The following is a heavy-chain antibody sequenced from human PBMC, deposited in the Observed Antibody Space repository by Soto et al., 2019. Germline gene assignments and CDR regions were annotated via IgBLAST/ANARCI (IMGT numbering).Heavy chain of an antibody. Sequence: DVQLVETGGGLIQPGGSLRLSCAASGFSVSSDYMNWVRQDPGKGLEWVSVIYRGGSTYYADSVRGRFTISRDNSENTLFLQMNSLRAEDTPVYYCARATEWNALDIWGQGTMVTVSS. CDR2: IYRGGST. CDR1: GFSVSSDY. D-gene: IGHD3-3*01. J-gene: IGHJ3*02. CDR3: ARATEWNALDI. V-gene: IGHV3-53*02.